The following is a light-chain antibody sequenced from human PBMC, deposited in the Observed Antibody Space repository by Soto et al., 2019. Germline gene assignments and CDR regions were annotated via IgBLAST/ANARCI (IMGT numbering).Light chain of an antibody. CDR2: AAS. V-gene: IGKV1-9*01. CDR1: QGISSY. Sequence: DIQLTQSPSFLSASVGDRVTITCRASQGISSYLAWYQQKPGKAPKLLIYAASTLQSGGPSRFSGSGSGTEFTLPMSSLQPEDFATYYCQQGGTFGPGTKVDI. J-gene: IGKJ3*01. CDR3: QQGGT.